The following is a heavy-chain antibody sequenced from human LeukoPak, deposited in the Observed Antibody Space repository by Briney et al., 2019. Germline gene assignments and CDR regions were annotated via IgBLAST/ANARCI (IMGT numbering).Heavy chain of an antibody. CDR2: IKQDGSEK. Sequence: QSGGSLRLSCAASGFTFGSYAMSWVRQAPGKGLEWVANIKQDGSEKYYVDSVKGRFTISRDNAKNSLYLQMNSLRAEDTAVYYCHSGSYDYDAFDIWGQGTMVTVSS. D-gene: IGHD3-10*01. V-gene: IGHV3-7*01. CDR3: HSGSYDYDAFDI. CDR1: GFTFGSYA. J-gene: IGHJ3*02.